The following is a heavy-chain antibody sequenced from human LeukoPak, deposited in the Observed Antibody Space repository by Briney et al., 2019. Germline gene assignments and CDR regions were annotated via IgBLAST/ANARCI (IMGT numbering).Heavy chain of an antibody. Sequence: KPSETLSLTCTVSGDSISNYYWSWIRQPAGKGLEWIGRIYTSGSTNYNPSLKSRVTMSVDTSKNQFSLKLSSVTAADTAVYYCARVHSDYDILTGYPRGWFDPWGQGTLVTVSS. CDR1: GDSISNYY. V-gene: IGHV4-4*07. CDR3: ARVHSDYDILTGYPRGWFDP. J-gene: IGHJ5*02. CDR2: IYTSGST. D-gene: IGHD3-9*01.